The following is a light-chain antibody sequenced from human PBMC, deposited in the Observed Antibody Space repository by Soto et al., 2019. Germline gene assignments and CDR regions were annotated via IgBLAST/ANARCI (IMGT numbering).Light chain of an antibody. V-gene: IGLV2-14*01. Sequence: QSALTQPPSVSGAPGQRVTISCTVSSSNIGAGYKYVSWYQQHPGKAPKLIIFEVSNRPSGVSDRFSGSNSGNTASLTISGLQAEDEADYYCTSYSRYSVLVFGGGTKVTVL. CDR2: EVS. J-gene: IGLJ3*02. CDR1: SSNIGAGYKY. CDR3: TSYSRYSVLV.